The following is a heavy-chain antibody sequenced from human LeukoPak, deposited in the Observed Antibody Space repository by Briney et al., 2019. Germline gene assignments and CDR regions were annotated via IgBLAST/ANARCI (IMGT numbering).Heavy chain of an antibody. J-gene: IGHJ4*02. CDR2: ITPDSGGT. CDR3: ARGYRTGDMTIFAH. Sequence: ASVKVSCKASGYTFSGYYMQWVRQAPGQALEWMGWITPDSGGTDYAEKFQGRVTMTRDTSISTVYMELTRLRSDDTAVYYCARGYRTGDMTIFAHWGQGTLVTVSP. D-gene: IGHD3-3*01. V-gene: IGHV1-2*02. CDR1: GYTFSGYY.